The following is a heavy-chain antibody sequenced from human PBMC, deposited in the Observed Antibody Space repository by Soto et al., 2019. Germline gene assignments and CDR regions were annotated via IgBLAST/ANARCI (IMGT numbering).Heavy chain of an antibody. CDR2: ISAYNGNT. D-gene: IGHD1-26*01. CDR3: ARKRSRRNSGSFDY. J-gene: IGHJ4*02. CDR1: GYTFTSYG. Sequence: ASVKVSCKASGYTFTSYGISWVRQAPGQGLEWMGWISAYNGNTNYAQKLQGRVTMTTDTSTSTAYMELRSLRSDDTAVYYCARKRSRRNSGSFDYWGQGTLVTVSS. V-gene: IGHV1-18*01.